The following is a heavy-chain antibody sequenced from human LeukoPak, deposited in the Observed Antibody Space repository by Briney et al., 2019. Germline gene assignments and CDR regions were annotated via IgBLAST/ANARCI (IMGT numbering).Heavy chain of an antibody. V-gene: IGHV3-30*02. CDR3: ARGDGSYYFDY. CDR1: GFTFSSYG. D-gene: IGHD1-26*01. J-gene: IGHJ4*02. Sequence: PGGSLRLSCAASGFTFSSYGMHWVRQAPGKGLEWVAFLQNDGITKYYADSVKGRFTVSRDNSRNTLYLQLNSLSAEDTAVYYCARGDGSYYFDYWGQGTLVTVSS. CDR2: LQNDGITK.